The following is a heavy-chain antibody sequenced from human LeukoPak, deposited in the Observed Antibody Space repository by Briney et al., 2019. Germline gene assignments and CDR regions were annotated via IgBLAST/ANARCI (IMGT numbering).Heavy chain of an antibody. CDR3: ARRSYDSSYYFDY. CDR2: IYYSGST. D-gene: IGHD3-22*01. CDR1: GGSISSYY. J-gene: IGHJ4*02. Sequence: SETLSLTCTVSGGSISSYYWSWIRQPPGKGLEWIGYIYYSGSTNYNPSLKSRVTISVDTSKNQFSLKLSSVTAAGTAVYYCARRSYDSSYYFDYWGQGTLVTVSS. V-gene: IGHV4-59*01.